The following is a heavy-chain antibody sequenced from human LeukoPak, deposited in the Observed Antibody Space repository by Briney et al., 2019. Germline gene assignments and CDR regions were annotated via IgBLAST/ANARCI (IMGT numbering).Heavy chain of an antibody. D-gene: IGHD5-18*01. V-gene: IGHV4-59*01. J-gene: IGHJ6*02. CDR3: ATPYGGTATDGGNYYCYYGMDV. Sequence: SETLSLTCTVSGGSISSYYWSWIRQPPGKGLEWIGYIYYSGSTNYNPSLKSRVTISVDTSKNQFSLKLSSVTAADTAVYYCATPYGGTATDGGNYYCYYGMDVWGQGTTGTVSS. CDR1: GGSISSYY. CDR2: IYYSGST.